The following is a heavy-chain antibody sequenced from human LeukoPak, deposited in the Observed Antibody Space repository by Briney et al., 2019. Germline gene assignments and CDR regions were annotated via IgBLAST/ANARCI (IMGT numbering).Heavy chain of an antibody. V-gene: IGHV4-39*07. D-gene: IGHD3-9*01. CDR1: GGSISSSSYY. CDR2: IYYSGST. Sequence: PSETLSLTCTVSGGSISSSSYYWGWNRQPPGKGLEWIGSIYYSGSTYYNPSLKSRVTISVDTSKNQFSLKLSSVTAADTAVYYCARGEGYDILTGPYGAFDIWGQGTMVTVSS. CDR3: ARGEGYDILTGPYGAFDI. J-gene: IGHJ3*02.